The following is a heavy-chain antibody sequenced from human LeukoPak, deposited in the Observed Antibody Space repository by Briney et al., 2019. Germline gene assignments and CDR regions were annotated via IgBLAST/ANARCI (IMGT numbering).Heavy chain of an antibody. D-gene: IGHD3-10*01. Sequence: GGSLRLSCIASGFTFGDYAVNWVRQAPGKGLEWVSGISWNSGSIGYVDSVKGRFTISRDNAKNSLYLQMNSLRAEDTAVYYCARDITMVRGVIIRMTGLDYWGQGTLVTVSP. J-gene: IGHJ4*02. CDR3: ARDITMVRGVIIRMTGLDY. CDR2: ISWNSGSI. CDR1: GFTFGDYA. V-gene: IGHV3-9*01.